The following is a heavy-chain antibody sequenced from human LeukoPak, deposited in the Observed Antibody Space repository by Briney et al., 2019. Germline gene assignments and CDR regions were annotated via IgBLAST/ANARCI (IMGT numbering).Heavy chain of an antibody. J-gene: IGHJ3*02. D-gene: IGHD2-21*01. CDR2: IYYSGST. Sequence: PSETLSLTCTVSGDSMSTYYWSWIRQPPGKGLEWIGYIYYSGSTNYNPSLKSRVTISVDTSKNQFSLKLSSVTAADTAVYYCARDCATNAFDIWGQGTMVTVSS. V-gene: IGHV4-59*12. CDR1: GDSMSTYY. CDR3: ARDCATNAFDI.